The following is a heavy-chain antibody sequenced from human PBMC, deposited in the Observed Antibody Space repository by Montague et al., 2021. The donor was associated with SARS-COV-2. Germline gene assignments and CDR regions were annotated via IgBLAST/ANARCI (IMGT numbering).Heavy chain of an antibody. CDR2: IDWDDDK. V-gene: IGHV2-70*11. J-gene: IGHJ4*02. D-gene: IGHD6-13*01. CDR1: GFSLSTSGMC. CDR3: AREIAAAPDY. Sequence: PPPPLTLTCTFSGFSLSTSGMCVSWIRQPPGKALEWLARIDWDDDKYYSTSLKTRLTISKDTSKNQVVLTMTNMDPVDTATYYCAREIAAAPDYWGQGTLVTVSS.